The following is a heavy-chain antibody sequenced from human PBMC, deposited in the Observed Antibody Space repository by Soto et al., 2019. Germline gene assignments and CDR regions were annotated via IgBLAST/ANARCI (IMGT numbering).Heavy chain of an antibody. CDR3: ARHTAGRAWGGYSLDV. D-gene: IGHD5-18*01. J-gene: IGHJ6*03. CDR1: GGTFSSYT. V-gene: IGHV1-69*02. CDR2: IIPILGIA. Sequence: HVQLVQSGAEVKKPGSSVKVSCKASGGTFSSYTISWVRQAPGQGLEWMGRIIPILGIANYAQKFQGRVTITADKSASTAHMELSRLRCQDTGVYYCARHTAGRAWGGYSLDVWGKGNTVTVSS.